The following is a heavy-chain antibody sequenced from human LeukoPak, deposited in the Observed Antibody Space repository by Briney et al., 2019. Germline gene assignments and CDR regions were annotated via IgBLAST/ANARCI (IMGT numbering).Heavy chain of an antibody. CDR1: GVSITSYY. CDR3: ARDERIVGATSH. Sequence: SETLSLTCTVSGVSITSYYWNWIRQPPGKGLEWIGRIYTSGSTNYNPSLKSRVTMSVDTSKNQFSLKLSSVTAADTAVYYCARDERIVGATSHWGQGTLVTVSS. J-gene: IGHJ4*02. D-gene: IGHD1-26*01. CDR2: IYTSGST. V-gene: IGHV4-4*07.